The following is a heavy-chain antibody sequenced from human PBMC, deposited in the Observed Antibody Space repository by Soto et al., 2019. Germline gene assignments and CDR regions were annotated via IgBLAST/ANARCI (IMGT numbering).Heavy chain of an antibody. Sequence: EVQLVESGGGLVQPGGSLRLSCAASGFTFSRYWMSWVRQAPGKGLEWVANIKQDGSEKYYVDSVKGRFTISRDNAKNSLYLQRNSLRAEDTAVYYCARALCSETDELWGQGTLVTVSS. D-gene: IGHD6-19*01. CDR2: IKQDGSEK. CDR3: ARALCSETDEL. V-gene: IGHV3-7*01. J-gene: IGHJ4*02. CDR1: GFTFSRYW.